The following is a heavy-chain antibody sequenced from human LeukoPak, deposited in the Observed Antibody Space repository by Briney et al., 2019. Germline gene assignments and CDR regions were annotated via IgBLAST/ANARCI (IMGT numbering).Heavy chain of an antibody. CDR1: GFTLESHS. V-gene: IGHV3-30*07. D-gene: IGHD5-18*01. CDR2: ISYDGITK. J-gene: IGHJ4*02. CDR3: ATRGYSYGYIIMPFDY. Sequence: GGSLRLSCVASGFTLESHSIHWVRQAPGKEPEWLAVISYDGITKYYADSVRGRFTISRDISRNTLYLQMNSLRAEDTAVYYCATRGYSYGYIIMPFDYWGQGTLVTVSS.